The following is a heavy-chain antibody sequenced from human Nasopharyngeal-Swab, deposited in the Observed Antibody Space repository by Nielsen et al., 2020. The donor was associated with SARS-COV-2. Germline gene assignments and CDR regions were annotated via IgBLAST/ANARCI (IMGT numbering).Heavy chain of an antibody. D-gene: IGHD2-15*01. CDR1: GYTFTSYG. V-gene: IGHV1-18*01. CDR3: ARLYCSGGSCYSSGGDDY. Sequence: ASVKVSCKASGYTFTSYGISWVRQAPGQGLEWMGWISAYNGNTNYAQKLQGRVTMTTDTSTSTAYMELRRLRSDDTAVYYCARLYCSGGSCYSSGGDDYWGQGTLVTVSS. CDR2: ISAYNGNT. J-gene: IGHJ4*02.